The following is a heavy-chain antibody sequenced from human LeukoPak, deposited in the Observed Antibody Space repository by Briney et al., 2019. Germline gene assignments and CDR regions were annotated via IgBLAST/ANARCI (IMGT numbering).Heavy chain of an antibody. CDR3: AKDTDGQYSSSWYSDAFDI. V-gene: IGHV3-30*02. D-gene: IGHD6-13*01. J-gene: IGHJ3*02. CDR1: GFTFSSYG. CDR2: IRYDGSNK. Sequence: GGSLRLSRAASGFTFSSYGMHWVRQAPGKGLEWVAFIRYDGSNKYYADSVKGRFTISRDNSKNTLYLQMNSLRAEDTAVYYCAKDTDGQYSSSWYSDAFDIWGQGTMVTVSS.